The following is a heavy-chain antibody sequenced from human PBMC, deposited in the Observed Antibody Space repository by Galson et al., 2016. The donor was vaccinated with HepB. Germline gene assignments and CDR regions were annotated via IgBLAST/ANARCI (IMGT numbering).Heavy chain of an antibody. D-gene: IGHD1-26*01. V-gene: IGHV3-7*01. J-gene: IGHJ1*01. Sequence: SLRLSCAVSELTFSDYWMSWVRQAPGKGLEWVANINQDGSETYYLDSVKGRFTISRDNAKNSLYLQMNSLRGEDTAVYYCARGWRTYYRYFEHWGQGALVSVSS. CDR2: INQDGSET. CDR1: ELTFSDYW. CDR3: ARGWRTYYRYFEH.